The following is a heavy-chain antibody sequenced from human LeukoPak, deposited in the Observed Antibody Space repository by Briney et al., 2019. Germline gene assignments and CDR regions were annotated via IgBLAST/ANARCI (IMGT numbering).Heavy chain of an antibody. CDR1: GFTFSSYA. CDR3: ARDKQRTYSSGWRRNWFDP. Sequence: LRLSCAASGFTFSSYAMHWVRQAPGNGLEWVAVISCDGSNKYYADSVKGRFTISRDNSKNTLYLQMNSLRAEDTAVYYCARDKQRTYSSGWRRNWFDPWGQGTLVTVSS. D-gene: IGHD6-19*01. V-gene: IGHV3-30-3*01. CDR2: ISCDGSNK. J-gene: IGHJ5*02.